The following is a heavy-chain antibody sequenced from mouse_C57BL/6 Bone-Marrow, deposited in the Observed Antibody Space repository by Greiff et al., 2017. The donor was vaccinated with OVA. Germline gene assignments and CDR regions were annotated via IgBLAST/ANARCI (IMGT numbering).Heavy chain of an antibody. D-gene: IGHD2-10*01. CDR2: IWSDGST. J-gene: IGHJ3*01. CDR3: ARHGEPYSPFAY. Sequence: QVQLQQSGPGLVAPSQSLSITCTVSGFSLTSYGVHWVRQPPGKGLEWLVVIWSDGSTTYNSALKSRLSISTDNSKSQVFLKMNSLHTDDKAMYYCARHGEPYSPFAYWGKGTLVTVSA. V-gene: IGHV2-6-1*01. CDR1: GFSLTSYG.